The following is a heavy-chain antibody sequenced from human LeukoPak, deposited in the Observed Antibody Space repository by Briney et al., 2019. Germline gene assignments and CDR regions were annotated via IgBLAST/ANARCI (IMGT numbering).Heavy chain of an antibody. CDR1: GFTFSSYS. CDR3: ARGRPHGNDY. V-gene: IGHV3-74*01. D-gene: IGHD4-23*01. Sequence: GGSLRLSCAASGFTFSSYSMNWVRQAPGKGLVWVSRIASDGSSTTYADSVKGRFSISRDNAKNTLYLQMNSLRVEDTAVYYCARGRPHGNDYWGQGALVTVSS. J-gene: IGHJ4*02. CDR2: IASDGSST.